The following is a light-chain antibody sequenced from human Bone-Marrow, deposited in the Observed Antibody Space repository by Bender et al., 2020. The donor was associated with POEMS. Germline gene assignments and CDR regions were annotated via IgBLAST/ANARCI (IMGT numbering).Light chain of an antibody. V-gene: IGLV4-60*03. CDR3: ETWDRTSWV. Sequence: QPVLTQSSSASASLGSSVKLTCTLSSGHSSYIIAWHQQQPGKAPRYLMKLEGSGNYNKGSGVFDRFSGSSSGADRYLTISNLQSEDEADYYCETWDRTSWVFGGGTKLTVL. CDR2: LEGSGNY. J-gene: IGLJ3*02. CDR1: SGHSSYI.